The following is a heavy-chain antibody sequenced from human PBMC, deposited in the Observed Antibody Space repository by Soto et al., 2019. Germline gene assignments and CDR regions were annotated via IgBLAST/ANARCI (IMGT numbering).Heavy chain of an antibody. CDR1: GDSVSSYGVS. J-gene: IGHJ5*02. V-gene: IGHV6-1*01. Sequence: SQTLSLTCVISGDSVSSYGVSWNWIRQSPSSGFEWLGRTYYRSRWYTDYAPSVRSRIIINPDTSKNQVSLQLNSVTPEDTAVYYCARAEGASEGWFAPWGQGTLVTVSS. CDR2: TYYRSRWYT. CDR3: ARAEGASEGWFAP.